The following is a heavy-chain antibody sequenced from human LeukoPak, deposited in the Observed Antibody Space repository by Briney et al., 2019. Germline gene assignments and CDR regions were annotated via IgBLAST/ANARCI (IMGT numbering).Heavy chain of an antibody. J-gene: IGHJ3*02. CDR2: MNPNSGNT. CDR1: GYTFTSYD. CDR3: ARGGYSSSWYPNYDALDI. V-gene: IGHV1-8*01. D-gene: IGHD6-13*01. Sequence: ASVTVSCKASGYTFTSYDINWVRQATGQGLEWMGWMNPNSGNTGYAQKFQGRVTMTRNTSISTAYMELSSLRSEDTAVYYCARGGYSSSWYPNYDALDIWGQATMVTVSS.